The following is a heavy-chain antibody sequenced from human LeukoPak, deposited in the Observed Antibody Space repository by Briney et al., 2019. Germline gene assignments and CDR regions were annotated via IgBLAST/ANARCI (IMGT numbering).Heavy chain of an antibody. CDR3: ARRVPSQVITDYFDN. J-gene: IGHJ4*02. D-gene: IGHD3-16*01. Sequence: PGGSLRLSCAASEITFSTYAMHWVRQAPGKGLEWVAVISYDGGNKYYADSVKGRFTISRDNSKNTLYLQMNSLRAEDTAVYYCARRVPSQVITDYFDNWSQGTLVTVSS. CDR2: ISYDGGNK. V-gene: IGHV3-30-3*01. CDR1: EITFSTYA.